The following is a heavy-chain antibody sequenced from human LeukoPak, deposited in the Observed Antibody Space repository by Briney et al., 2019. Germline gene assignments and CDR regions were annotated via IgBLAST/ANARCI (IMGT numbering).Heavy chain of an antibody. CDR3: ERVPTGQWLVPTDYYYYYYMDV. CDR2: INPIFGTA. J-gene: IGHJ6*03. D-gene: IGHD6-19*01. Sequence: SVKVSLKASGGTFSSYAISWVRQPPAQGLEWMGGINPIFGTANYAQKFQVRVPITPNESTSTAYMELNSLRSEDTAVYYCERVPTGQWLVPTDYYYYYYMDVWGKGTTVTVSS. V-gene: IGHV1-69*13. CDR1: GGTFSSYA.